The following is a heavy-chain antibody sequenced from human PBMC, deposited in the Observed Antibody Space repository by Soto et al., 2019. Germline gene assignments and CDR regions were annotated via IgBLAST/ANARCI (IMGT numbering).Heavy chain of an antibody. CDR3: ANLPLSGSGFDG. CDR1: GFTFDDYA. Sequence: DAHLVESGGGLVQPGRSLRLSCVASGFTFDDYAIHWVRQAPGKGLEWVSGISWNGAATGYADSVKGRFTISRDNAKNSLYLQMSSLRTEDTAIYYCANLPLSGSGFDGWGQGTLVTVSS. J-gene: IGHJ4*02. D-gene: IGHD3-10*01. CDR2: ISWNGAAT. V-gene: IGHV3-9*01.